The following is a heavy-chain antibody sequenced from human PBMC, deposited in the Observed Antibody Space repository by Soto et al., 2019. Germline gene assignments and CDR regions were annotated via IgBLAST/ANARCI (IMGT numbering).Heavy chain of an antibody. CDR2: IYPGDSDT. Sequence: EVQLVQSGAEVKKPGESLKISCKGSGYSFTNHWIGWVRQMPGKGLEWMGIIYPGDSDTKYSPSFQGQVTFSADKSISPAYLEWSSLKASDSAMYECARRGGSGTNNYDSFQLDFWGQGTSVTVSS. J-gene: IGHJ6*02. D-gene: IGHD2-8*01. V-gene: IGHV5-51*01. CDR3: ARRGGSGTNNYDSFQLDF. CDR1: GYSFTNHW.